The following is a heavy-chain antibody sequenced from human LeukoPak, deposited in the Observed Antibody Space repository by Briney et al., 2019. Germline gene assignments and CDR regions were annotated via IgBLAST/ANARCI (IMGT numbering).Heavy chain of an antibody. CDR1: GVSLSSTNW. Sequence: SGTLSLTCAVSGVSLSSTNWWNWVRQPPGKGLQWIGEIYHSGSTNYNPSLKSRVTISVDKSKNQFSLKLSSVTAADTAVYYCARASAARPHYYYYYYMDVWGKGTTVTISS. J-gene: IGHJ6*03. CDR3: ARASAARPHYYYYYYMDV. V-gene: IGHV4-4*02. D-gene: IGHD2-2*01. CDR2: IYHSGST.